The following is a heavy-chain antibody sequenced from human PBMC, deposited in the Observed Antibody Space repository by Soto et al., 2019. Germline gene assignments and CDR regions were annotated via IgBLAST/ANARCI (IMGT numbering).Heavy chain of an antibody. Sequence: GGSLRLSCAASGFTFSSYSMNWVRQAPGKGLEWVSSISSSSSYIYYADSVKGRFTISRDNAKNSLYLQMNSLRTEDTAVYYCARDQCVVRETRCYFDYWGQGTLVTVSS. D-gene: IGHD3-10*01. CDR1: GFTFSSYS. J-gene: IGHJ4*02. CDR3: ARDQCVVRETRCYFDY. V-gene: IGHV3-21*01. CDR2: ISSSSSYI.